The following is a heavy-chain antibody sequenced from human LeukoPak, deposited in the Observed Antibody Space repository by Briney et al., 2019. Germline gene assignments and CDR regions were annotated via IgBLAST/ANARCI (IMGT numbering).Heavy chain of an antibody. CDR2: INHSGST. J-gene: IGHJ4*02. V-gene: IGHV4-34*01. D-gene: IGHD2-2*01. CDR1: GGSFSGYY. Sequence: SETLSLTCAVYGGSFSGYYWSWIRQPPGKGLEWIGEINHSGSTNYIPSLKSRVTISVDTSKNQFSLKLSSVTAADTAVYYCARYCSSTSCYPATAYYFDYWGQGTLVTVSS. CDR3: ARYCSSTSCYPATAYYFDY.